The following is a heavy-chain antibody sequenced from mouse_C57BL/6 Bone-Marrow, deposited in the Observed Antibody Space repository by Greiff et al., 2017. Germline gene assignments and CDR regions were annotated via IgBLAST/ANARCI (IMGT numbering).Heavy chain of an antibody. J-gene: IGHJ2*01. CDR2: FHPYNDDT. V-gene: IGHV1-47*01. CDR1: GYTFTTYP. Sequence: QVQLQQSGAELVKPGASVMMSCKASGYTFTTYPFEWMKQHHGKSLEWIGNFHPYNDDTMSKAKFKGKATLTVEKSSNTVYLALSRLTSDDCAVYYCARSSTYFYCFDYWGQGTTLTGSA. D-gene: IGHD5-1*01. CDR3: ARSSTYFYCFDY.